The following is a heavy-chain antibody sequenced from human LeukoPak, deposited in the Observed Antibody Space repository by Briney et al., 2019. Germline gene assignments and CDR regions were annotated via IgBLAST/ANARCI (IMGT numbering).Heavy chain of an antibody. CDR2: IYHSGST. D-gene: IGHD3-22*01. V-gene: IGHV4-4*02. Sequence: SETLSLTSAVSGGSISSSNWWSWVRQPPGKGLEWIGEIYHSGSTNYNPSLKSRVTISVDKSKNQFSLKLSSVTAADTAVYYCARSRDYYDSSGYHNWFDPGGQGTLVTVSS. CDR3: ARSRDYYDSSGYHNWFDP. J-gene: IGHJ5*02. CDR1: GGSISSSNW.